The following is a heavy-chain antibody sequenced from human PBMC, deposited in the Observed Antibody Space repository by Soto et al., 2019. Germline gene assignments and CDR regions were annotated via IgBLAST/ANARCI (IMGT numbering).Heavy chain of an antibody. CDR3: AKGVLSFHYGMEV. V-gene: IGHV3-23*01. CDR1: GFTFNTYP. CDR2: ISSWVGRTS. Sequence: GGSLRLSCATSGFTFNTYPMTWVRQAQGKGLGCVSSISSWVGRTSSYEDSVKGRFAISRDFSDNTVYLQMNNMRVEDTGVYFCAKGVLSFHYGMEVWGQGTTVAVS. D-gene: IGHD3-10*01. J-gene: IGHJ6*01.